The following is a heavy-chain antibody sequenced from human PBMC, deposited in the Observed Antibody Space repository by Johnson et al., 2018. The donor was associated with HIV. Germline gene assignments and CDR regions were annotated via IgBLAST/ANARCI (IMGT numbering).Heavy chain of an antibody. CDR1: GFTFSIYW. CDR3: ARRGLANAFDI. D-gene: IGHD3-10*01. J-gene: IGHJ3*02. V-gene: IGHV3-7*02. CDR2: IRQDGSEK. Sequence: EKLVESGGGLVQPGGSLRLSCAASGFTFSIYWMPWVRQAPGKGLEWVASIRQDGSEKYFVDSVTGRFTISRANAKSSVYWQMNSLRAEDTAVYYCARRGLANAFDIWGQGTMVTVSS.